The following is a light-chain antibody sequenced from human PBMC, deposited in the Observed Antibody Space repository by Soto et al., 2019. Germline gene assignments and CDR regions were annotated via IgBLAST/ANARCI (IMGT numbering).Light chain of an antibody. Sequence: EIVLTQSPGTLSLSPGERATLSCRASQSVSSSYLAWYQQKPGQAPRLLIYGASSRATDIPDRFSGSWSGTDFTLTISRLEPEDFAVYYCQQYGSSPPYTFGQGTKLEIK. J-gene: IGKJ2*01. CDR2: GAS. V-gene: IGKV3-20*01. CDR3: QQYGSSPPYT. CDR1: QSVSSSY.